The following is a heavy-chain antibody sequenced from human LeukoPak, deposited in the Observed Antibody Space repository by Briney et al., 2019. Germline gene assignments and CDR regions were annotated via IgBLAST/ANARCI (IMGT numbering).Heavy chain of an antibody. CDR3: ARGAVGWYFDY. D-gene: IGHD2-15*01. Sequence: PGGSLRLSCAASGFTVSSNYMSWVRQAPGKGLEWVSVIYSGGSTYYADSVKGRFTISRDNSKNTLYLQMNSLRAEDTAVYYCARGAVGWYFDYWGQGTLVTVSS. CDR2: IYSGGST. CDR1: GFTVSSNY. V-gene: IGHV3-53*01. J-gene: IGHJ4*02.